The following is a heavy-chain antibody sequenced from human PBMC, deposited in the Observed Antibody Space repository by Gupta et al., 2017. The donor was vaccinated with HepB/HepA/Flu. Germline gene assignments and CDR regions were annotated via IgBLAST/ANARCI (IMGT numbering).Heavy chain of an antibody. CDR1: GFTFSNHF. J-gene: IGHJ4*02. CDR3: ARERLTSKGYYLN. Sequence: EEQVVESGGGLVQPGGSLRLSCAGSGFTFSNHFISWVRQAPGKGLEWVANIAHDGSEKQYVDSVKGRFTISRDNAKNSAFLQMNSLTAEDTAVYFCARERLTSKGYYLNWGQGTLVTVSS. CDR2: IAHDGSEK. D-gene: IGHD3-22*01. V-gene: IGHV3-7*01.